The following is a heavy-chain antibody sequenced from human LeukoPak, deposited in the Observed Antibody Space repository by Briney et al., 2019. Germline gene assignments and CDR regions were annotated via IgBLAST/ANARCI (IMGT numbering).Heavy chain of an antibody. Sequence: SETLSLTCAVYGGSFSGYYWSWIRQPPGKGLEWIGYIYYSGSTYYNPSLKSRVTISVDTSKNQFSLKLSSVTAADTAVYYCARAGDTAMAHFDYWGQGTLVTVSS. D-gene: IGHD5-18*01. CDR2: IYYSGST. CDR1: GGSFSGYY. V-gene: IGHV4-30-4*01. CDR3: ARAGDTAMAHFDY. J-gene: IGHJ4*02.